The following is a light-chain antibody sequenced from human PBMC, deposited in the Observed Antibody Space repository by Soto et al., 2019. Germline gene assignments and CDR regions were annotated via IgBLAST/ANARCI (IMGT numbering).Light chain of an antibody. CDR1: SSDVGGYDY. J-gene: IGLJ1*01. CDR2: DVS. CDR3: RSYTSSSIYV. V-gene: IGLV2-14*01. Sequence: QSVLTQPASVSGSPGQSIAISCTGTSSDVGGYDYVSWYQQHPGKAPKLMIYDVSNRPSGVSNRFSGSKSDNTASLTISGLQAEFEADYYCRSYTSSSIYVFGTGNKVTVL.